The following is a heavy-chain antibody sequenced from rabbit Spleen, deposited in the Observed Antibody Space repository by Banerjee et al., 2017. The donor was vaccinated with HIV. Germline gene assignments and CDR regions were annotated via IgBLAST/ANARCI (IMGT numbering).Heavy chain of an antibody. J-gene: IGHJ6*01. CDR3: ARDLVAVIGWNFGL. V-gene: IGHV1S40*01. CDR2: INIVTAKS. CDR1: GLDFSSYYY. D-gene: IGHD1-1*01. Sequence: SLEEFGGELVKPGASLRLTCTASGLDFSSYYYMCWFRQAAGKGLEWIACINIVTAKSVYASWAKGRFTMSRSSSTTVTLQMTSLTAADTATYFCARDLVAVIGWNFGLWGQGTLVTVS.